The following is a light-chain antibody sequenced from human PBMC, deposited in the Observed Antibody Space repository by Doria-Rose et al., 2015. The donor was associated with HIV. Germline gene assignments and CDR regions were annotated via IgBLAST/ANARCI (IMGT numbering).Light chain of an antibody. V-gene: IGKV4-1*01. CDR3: QQYYDTPS. Sequence: DIQMTQSPESLGMSLGERATLSCKSNQSLLYTSKNYLAWYQQKPGQPPKLLIYWASTRQSGVPARLSGSGSGTDFTLTISSLEAEDVAVYYCQQYYDTPSFGPGTTVDIK. J-gene: IGKJ3*01. CDR2: WAS. CDR1: QSLLYTSKNY.